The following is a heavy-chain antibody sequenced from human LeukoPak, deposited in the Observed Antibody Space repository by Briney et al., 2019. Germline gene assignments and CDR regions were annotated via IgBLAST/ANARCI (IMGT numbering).Heavy chain of an antibody. CDR1: GGSISSSSYY. D-gene: IGHD3-10*01. CDR2: IYYTGST. CDR3: AREGLGETYFEY. Sequence: SETLSLTCTVSGGSISSSSYYWGWIRQSPGKGLEWIGNIYYTGSTYYNPSLKSRVTISVDTSKNQFSLKVNSVTAADTAVYYCAREGLGETYFEYWGRGILVTVSS. J-gene: IGHJ4*02. V-gene: IGHV4-39*07.